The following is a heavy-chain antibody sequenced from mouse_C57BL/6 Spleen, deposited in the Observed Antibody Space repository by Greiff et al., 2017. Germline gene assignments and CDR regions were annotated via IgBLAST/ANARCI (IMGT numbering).Heavy chain of an antibody. J-gene: IGHJ2*01. CDR1: GYTFTSYW. CDR3: AKYDTLSYYGSSYFDD. Sequence: QVQLQQPGAELVKPGASVKVSCKASGYTFTSYWMHWVKQRPGQGLEWIGRIHPSDSDTNYNQKFKGKATLTVDKSSSTAYMQLSSLTSVDSAVYSFAKYDTLSYYGSSYFDDWGQGATLTVSS. CDR2: IHPSDSDT. V-gene: IGHV1-74*01. D-gene: IGHD1-1*01.